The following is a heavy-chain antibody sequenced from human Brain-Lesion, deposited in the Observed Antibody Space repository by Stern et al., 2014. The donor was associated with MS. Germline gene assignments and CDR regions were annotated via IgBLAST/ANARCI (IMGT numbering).Heavy chain of an antibody. Sequence: VQLVESGGGVVQPGRPLRLSCVASGFTFGSCAMHWVRQAPGKGLEWVAGVSYDGSNKYYADSGQGRFTISRDNSQNNLYMHMSSLRPEDTAGYFCAKDRQYLTYFFDHWGQGSLVTVSS. V-gene: IGHV3-30*18. J-gene: IGHJ5*02. CDR2: VSYDGSNK. CDR1: GFTFGSCA. CDR3: AKDRQYLTYFFDH. D-gene: IGHD2/OR15-2a*01.